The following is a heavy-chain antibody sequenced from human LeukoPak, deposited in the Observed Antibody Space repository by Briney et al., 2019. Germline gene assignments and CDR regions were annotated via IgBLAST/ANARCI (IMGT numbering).Heavy chain of an antibody. D-gene: IGHD3-10*01. CDR1: GFTFSYYA. CDR2: ISGSGGSP. Sequence: PGGSLRLSCAASGFTFSYYAMSWVRQAPGKGLEWVSTISGSGGSPYYADSVKGRFTISRGNSKNTLYLQMNSLRAEDTALYYCAKDVYIGGLGDGDYFDYWGQGTLVTVSS. J-gene: IGHJ4*02. V-gene: IGHV3-23*01. CDR3: AKDVYIGGLGDGDYFDY.